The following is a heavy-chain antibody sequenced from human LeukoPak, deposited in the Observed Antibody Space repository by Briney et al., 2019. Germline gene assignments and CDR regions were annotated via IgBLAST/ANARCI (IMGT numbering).Heavy chain of an antibody. J-gene: IGHJ3*02. CDR1: AYSFSSFW. CDR3: ARQAFDI. CDR2: IYPGDSDT. Sequence: GESLKISCKGSAYSFSSFWLGWVRQVPGKGLEWMGLIYPGDSDTRYSPSFQGQVTVSADTSISTAYLQWSSLKASDTAMYYCARQAFDIWGQGTMVTVSS. V-gene: IGHV5-51*01.